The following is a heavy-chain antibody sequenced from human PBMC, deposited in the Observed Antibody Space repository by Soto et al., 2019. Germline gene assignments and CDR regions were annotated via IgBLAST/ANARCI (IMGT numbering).Heavy chain of an antibody. CDR2: IYPGDSDT. D-gene: IGHD3-3*01. V-gene: IGHV5-51*01. CDR1: GYSFTSYW. J-gene: IGHJ3*02. Sequence: LGESLKISCKGSGYSFTSYWIGWVRQMPGKGLEWMGIIYPGDSDTRYSPSFQGQVTISADKSISTAYLQWSSLKASDTAMYYCARQDLYYDFWSGYYRTRNAFDIWGQGTMGTV. CDR3: ARQDLYYDFWSGYYRTRNAFDI.